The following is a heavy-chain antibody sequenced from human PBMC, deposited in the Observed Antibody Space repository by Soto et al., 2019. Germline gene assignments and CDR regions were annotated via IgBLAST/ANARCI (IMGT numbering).Heavy chain of an antibody. CDR2: ISAYNGDT. CDR1: GYTFTRYS. J-gene: IGHJ4*02. CDR3: ARGPWAYMDEY. V-gene: IGHV1-18*04. Sequence: ASVKVSCKTSGYTFTRYSIGWVRQAPGQGLEWMGWISAYNGDTSYAQNLQGRITMTTDASTTTAYMELRSLRVEDTAIYYCARGPWAYMDEYWGQGTQVTVSS. D-gene: IGHD4-4*01.